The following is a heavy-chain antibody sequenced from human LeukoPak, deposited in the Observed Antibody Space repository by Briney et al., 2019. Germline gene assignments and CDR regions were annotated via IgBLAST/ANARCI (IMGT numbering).Heavy chain of an antibody. J-gene: IGHJ4*02. CDR3: ARDRPLSGSYYGFDY. Sequence: SETLSLTCTVSGGSISSGSYYWSWIRQPAGKGLKWIGRIYASGSTNYNPSLKSRVTISVDTSKNQFSLKLSSVTAADTAVYYCARDRPLSGSYYGFDYWGQGTLVTVSS. CDR2: IYASGST. V-gene: IGHV4-61*02. CDR1: GGSISSGSYY. D-gene: IGHD1-26*01.